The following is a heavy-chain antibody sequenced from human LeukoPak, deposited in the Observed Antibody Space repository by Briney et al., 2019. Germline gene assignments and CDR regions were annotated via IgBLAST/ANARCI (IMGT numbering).Heavy chain of an antibody. V-gene: IGHV4-59*01. CDR1: GGSISSYY. D-gene: IGHD6-19*01. Sequence: SDTLSLTCTVSGGSISSYYWSWIRQPPGKGLEWIGYIYYSGSTNYNPCLKSRVTISVDTSKNQFSLKLSSVTAADTAVYYCARDSSSGWRPFDYWGQGTLVTVSS. CDR3: ARDSSSGWRPFDY. J-gene: IGHJ4*02. CDR2: IYYSGST.